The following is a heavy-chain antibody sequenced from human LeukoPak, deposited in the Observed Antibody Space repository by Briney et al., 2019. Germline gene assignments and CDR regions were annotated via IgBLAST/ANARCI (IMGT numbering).Heavy chain of an antibody. D-gene: IGHD5-18*01. CDR1: GYTFTSYY. CDR3: ARVNSYGYYYYYGMDV. CDR2: INPSGGRT. J-gene: IGHJ6*02. V-gene: IGHV1-46*04. Sequence: GASVKVSCKASGYTFTSYYIHWVRQAPGQGLEWMGVINPSGGRTTYAQKLQGRVTMTRDTSTSTVYMELSSLRSDDTAVYYCARVNSYGYYYYYGMDVWGQGTTVTVSS.